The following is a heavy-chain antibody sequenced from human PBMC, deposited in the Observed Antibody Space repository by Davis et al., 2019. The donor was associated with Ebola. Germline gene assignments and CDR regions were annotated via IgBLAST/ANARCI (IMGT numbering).Heavy chain of an antibody. Sequence: GGSLRLSCAASGFTFSSYWMHWVRQAPGKGLEWVSSISGSSGYLYYADSVKGRFTVSRDNSKNSLYLQMNSLRAEDTAVYYCARYSSSSGLDHWGQGTLVTVSS. V-gene: IGHV3-21*06. CDR2: ISGSSGYL. CDR3: ARYSSSSGLDH. D-gene: IGHD6-6*01. J-gene: IGHJ4*02. CDR1: GFTFSSYW.